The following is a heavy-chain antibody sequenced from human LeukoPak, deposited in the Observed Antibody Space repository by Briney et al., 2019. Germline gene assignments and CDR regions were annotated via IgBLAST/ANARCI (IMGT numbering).Heavy chain of an antibody. J-gene: IGHJ5*02. CDR3: ARDQFVSRYYGSGSYYSSRPPRSFDP. D-gene: IGHD3-10*01. V-gene: IGHV3-7*03. CDR1: GFTFSSYS. Sequence: GGSLRPSCAASGFTFSSYSMNWVRQAPGKGLEWVANIKHDGSEDYYLDSVKGRFTISRDNAKSSMWLQMNSLRDEDTAVYYCARDQFVSRYYGSGSYYSSRPPRSFDPWGQGTLVTVSS. CDR2: IKHDGSED.